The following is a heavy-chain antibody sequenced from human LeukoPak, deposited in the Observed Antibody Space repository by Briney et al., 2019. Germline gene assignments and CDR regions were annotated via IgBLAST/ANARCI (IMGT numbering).Heavy chain of an antibody. Sequence: GGSLRLSCAASGFTFSSYSMNWVRQAPGKGLEWVSYISSSGSTIYYADSVKGRFTISRDNAKNSLYLQMNSLRAEDTAVYYCARESTGYDILTGYYRGNFDYWGQGTLVTVSS. CDR2: ISSSGSTI. CDR3: ARESTGYDILTGYYRGNFDY. V-gene: IGHV3-48*04. CDR1: GFTFSSYS. D-gene: IGHD3-9*01. J-gene: IGHJ4*02.